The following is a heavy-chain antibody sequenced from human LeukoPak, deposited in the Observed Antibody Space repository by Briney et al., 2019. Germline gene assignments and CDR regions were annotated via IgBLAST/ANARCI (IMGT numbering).Heavy chain of an antibody. D-gene: IGHD3-16*01. CDR1: GGSISSYY. Sequence: KPSETLSLTCTVSGGSISSYYWSWIRQPPGKGLEGTGDIYYSGSTNYNPSLKSRVTISVDTSKNQFSLKLSSVTAADTAVYYCARALGGAMGYWGQGTLVTVSS. J-gene: IGHJ4*02. V-gene: IGHV4-59*01. CDR3: ARALGGAMGY. CDR2: IYYSGST.